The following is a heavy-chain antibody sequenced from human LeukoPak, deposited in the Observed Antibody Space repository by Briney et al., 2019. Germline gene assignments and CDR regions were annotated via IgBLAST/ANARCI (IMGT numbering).Heavy chain of an antibody. CDR2: INHSGST. J-gene: IGHJ4*02. CDR3: ARRPLRFGEDYFDD. D-gene: IGHD3-10*01. Sequence: SETLSLTCAVYGGSFSAYYWSWIRQAPGKGLEWIGEINHSGSTNYNPSLKSRVTISLDTSKKQFSLKLRSVTAADTAVYYCARRPLRFGEDYFDDWGQGTLVTVSS. V-gene: IGHV4-34*01. CDR1: GGSFSAYY.